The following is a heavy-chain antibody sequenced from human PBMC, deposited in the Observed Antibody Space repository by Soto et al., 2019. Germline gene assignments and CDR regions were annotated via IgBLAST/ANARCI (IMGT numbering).Heavy chain of an antibody. CDR1: GFTFSSYA. CDR2: ISGSGGST. V-gene: IGHV3-23*01. J-gene: IGHJ6*02. CDR3: AKTPGLRPYYYYGMDV. Sequence: GGSLRLSCAASGFTFSSYAMSWVRQAPGKGLEWVSAISGSGGSTYYADSVKGRFTVSRDNSKNTLYLQMNSLRAEDTAVYYCAKTPGLRPYYYYGMDVWGQGTTVTVSS. D-gene: IGHD5-12*01.